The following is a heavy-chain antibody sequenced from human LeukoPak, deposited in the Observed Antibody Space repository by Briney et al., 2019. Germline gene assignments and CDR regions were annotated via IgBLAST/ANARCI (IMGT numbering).Heavy chain of an antibody. V-gene: IGHV3-11*01. J-gene: IGHJ6*03. CDR2: ISISGDII. CDR1: GFAFSDYY. Sequence: PGGSLRLTCAASGFAFSDYYMSWVRQAPGKGLEWLSYISISGDIIYYADSVRGRITVSRDNAKNSLYLQMNSLTAEDTATYYCARARADMDVWGKGTTAPSP. CDR3: ARARADMDV.